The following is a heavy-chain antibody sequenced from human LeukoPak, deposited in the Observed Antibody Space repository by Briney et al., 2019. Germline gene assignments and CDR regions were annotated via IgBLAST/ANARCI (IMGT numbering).Heavy chain of an antibody. CDR1: GYTFTVYY. J-gene: IGHJ4*02. D-gene: IGHD3-22*01. V-gene: IGHV1-46*01. CDR3: ARDRSHRYYHSTGYAFDY. CDR2: INTSGGTT. Sequence: ASVKVSCKASGYTFTVYYMHWVRRAPGQGLEWMGIINTSGGTTNYAQKFQGRVTMTRDTSTSTVYMDLSSLRSEDTAMYYCARDRSHRYYHSTGYAFDYWGQGTLVTVSS.